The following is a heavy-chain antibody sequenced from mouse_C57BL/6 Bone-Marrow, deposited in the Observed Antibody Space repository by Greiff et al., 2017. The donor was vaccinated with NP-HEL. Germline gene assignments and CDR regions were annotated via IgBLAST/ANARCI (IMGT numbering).Heavy chain of an antibody. CDR2: IYPGNSDT. Sequence: VQLKQSGTVLARPGASVKMSCKTSGYTFTSYWMHWVKQRPGQGLEWIGAIYPGNSDTSYNQKFKGKAKLTAVTSASTAYMELSSLTNEDSAVYYCTRLLIYDGYYIFDYWGQGTTLTVSS. V-gene: IGHV1-5*01. CDR1: GYTFTSYW. CDR3: TRLLIYDGYYIFDY. J-gene: IGHJ2*01. D-gene: IGHD2-3*01.